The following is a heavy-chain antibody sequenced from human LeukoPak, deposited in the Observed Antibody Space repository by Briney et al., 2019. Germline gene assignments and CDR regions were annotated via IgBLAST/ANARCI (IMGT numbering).Heavy chain of an antibody. CDR1: SGSISSHY. Sequence: SETLSLTCTVSSGSISSHYWSWIRQPPGKGLEWIGYIYYSGSTNYNPSLKSRVTISVDTSKNQFSLKLSSVTAADTAVYYCARAHEAARDAFDIWGQGTMVTVSS. D-gene: IGHD2-15*01. J-gene: IGHJ3*02. V-gene: IGHV4-59*11. CDR3: ARAHEAARDAFDI. CDR2: IYYSGST.